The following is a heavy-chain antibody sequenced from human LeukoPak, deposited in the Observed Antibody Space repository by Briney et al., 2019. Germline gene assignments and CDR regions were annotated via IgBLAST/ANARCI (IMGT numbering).Heavy chain of an antibody. D-gene: IGHD5-18*01. V-gene: IGHV3-30-3*01. CDR1: GFTFSSYA. CDR3: ARDRDSYGYNWFDP. J-gene: IGHJ5*02. Sequence: GGSLRLSCAASGFTFSSYAMHWVRQAPGKGLEWVAVISYDGSNKYYADSVKGRFTISRDNSKNTLYLQMNSLRAEDTAVYYCARDRDSYGYNWFDPWGQGTLVTVSS. CDR2: ISYDGSNK.